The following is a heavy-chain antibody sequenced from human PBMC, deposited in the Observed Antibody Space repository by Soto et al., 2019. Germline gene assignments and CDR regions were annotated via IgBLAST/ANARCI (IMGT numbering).Heavy chain of an antibody. V-gene: IGHV4-39*01. CDR1: GVSIRGSSFY. CDR2: IYYVGTT. D-gene: IGHD3-16*02. Sequence: PSEILSLTCTVAGVSIRGSSFYWGWIRQSPEKGLEWIGSIYYVGTTYYNPTLKSRVTISVDTSKNQLSLRLTSVTAADTAIYYCATMIRGVISGDFDYWGQGIQVNVSS. CDR3: ATMIRGVISGDFDY. J-gene: IGHJ4*02.